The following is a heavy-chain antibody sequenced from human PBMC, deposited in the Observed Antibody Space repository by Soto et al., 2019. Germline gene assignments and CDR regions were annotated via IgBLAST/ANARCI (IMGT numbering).Heavy chain of an antibody. V-gene: IGHV1-69*12. CDR1: GGTFSSYA. CDR3: AREGGGYGDYAFGGYFQH. Sequence: QVQLVQSGAEVKKPGSSVKVSCKASGGTFSSYAISWVRQAPGQGLEWMGGIIPIFGTANYAQKFQGRVTIAADESTSTAYMEMSSLRSEDTAGYYCAREGGGYGDYAFGGYFQHWGQGTLVTVSS. J-gene: IGHJ1*01. D-gene: IGHD4-17*01. CDR2: IIPIFGTA.